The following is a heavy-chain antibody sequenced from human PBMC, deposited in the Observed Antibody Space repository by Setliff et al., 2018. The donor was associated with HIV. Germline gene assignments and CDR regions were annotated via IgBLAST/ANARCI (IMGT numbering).Heavy chain of an antibody. Sequence: KPSETLSLTCTVSGGSITTSTFYWGWIRQPPGKGLEWIGSLYYSGTTYYNPSLKSRLTISVDTSKNQFSLKLSSVTAADTAVYYCARWHPPYGFWEEDYWGQGTLVTVSS. CDR3: ARWHPPYGFWEEDY. J-gene: IGHJ4*02. D-gene: IGHD3-10*01. CDR1: GGSITTSTFY. CDR2: LYYSGTT. V-gene: IGHV4-39*01.